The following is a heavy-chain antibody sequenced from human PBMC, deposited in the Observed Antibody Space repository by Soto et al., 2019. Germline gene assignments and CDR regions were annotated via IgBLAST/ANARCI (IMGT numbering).Heavy chain of an antibody. CDR2: IYYSGST. Sequence: SETLSLTCTVSGGSISSYYWSWIRQPPGKGLEWIGYIYYSGSTNYNPSLKSRVTISVDTSKNQFSLKLSSVTAADTAVYYCARDLRQQPHLRGRAWFDPWGQGTLVTVS. J-gene: IGHJ5*02. CDR1: GGSISSYY. CDR3: ARDLRQQPHLRGRAWFDP. D-gene: IGHD6-13*01. V-gene: IGHV4-59*01.